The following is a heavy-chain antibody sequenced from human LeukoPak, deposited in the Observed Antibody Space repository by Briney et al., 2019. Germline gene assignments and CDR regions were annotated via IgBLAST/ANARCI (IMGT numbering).Heavy chain of an antibody. CDR3: GRGGSSVTMVRGADNWFDP. CDR2: IYYSGST. Sequence: PSETLSLTCTVSGGSISSYYWSWIRQPPGKGLEWIGYIYYSGSTNYNPSLKSRVTISVDTSKNQFSLKLSSVTAADTAVYYCGRGGSSVTMVRGADNWFDPWGQGTLVTVSS. V-gene: IGHV4-59*01. CDR1: GGSISSYY. D-gene: IGHD3-10*01. J-gene: IGHJ5*02.